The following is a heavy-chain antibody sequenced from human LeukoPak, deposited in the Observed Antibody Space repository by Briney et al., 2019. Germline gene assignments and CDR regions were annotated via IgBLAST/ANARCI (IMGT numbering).Heavy chain of an antibody. Sequence: SVKVSCKASGGTFSSYTISWVRQAPGQGLEWMGRIIPILGIANYAQKFQGRVTITTDESTSTAYMELSSLRSEDTAVYYCARESRDGYKIPLEYWGQGTLVTVSS. V-gene: IGHV1-69*16. CDR3: ARESRDGYKIPLEY. D-gene: IGHD5-24*01. CDR1: GGTFSSYT. J-gene: IGHJ4*02. CDR2: IIPILGIA.